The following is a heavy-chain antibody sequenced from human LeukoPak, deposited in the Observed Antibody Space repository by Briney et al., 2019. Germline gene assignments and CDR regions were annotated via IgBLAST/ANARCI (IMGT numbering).Heavy chain of an antibody. D-gene: IGHD3-3*01. V-gene: IGHV1-24*01. CDR3: ATVRGLTIFGVQSDAFDI. Sequence: ASVKVSCKVSGYTLTELSMHWVRQAPGEGLEWMGGFDPEDGETIYAQKFQGRVTMTEDTSTDTAYMEQSSLRSEDTAVYYCATVRGLTIFGVQSDAFDIWGQGTMVTVSS. CDR2: FDPEDGET. CDR1: GYTLTELS. J-gene: IGHJ3*02.